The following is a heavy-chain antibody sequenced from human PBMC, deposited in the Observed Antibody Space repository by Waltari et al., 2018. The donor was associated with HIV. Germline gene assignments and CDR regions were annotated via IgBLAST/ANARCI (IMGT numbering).Heavy chain of an antibody. CDR3: ARGPDDCEKGVCYAFDI. CDR1: AFKFRNYW. CDR2: INEDGSEK. V-gene: IGHV3-7*03. J-gene: IGHJ3*02. D-gene: IGHD2-8*01. Sequence: EMWFVESGGGLVQPGGFLRLSCSPSAFKFRNYWMRWFRQVPGKGLEWLANINEDGSEKNYVDSLRGRFTISRDNARNTLYLQMNSLSLEDTAMYYCARGPDDCEKGVCYAFDIWGQGTMVTVSS.